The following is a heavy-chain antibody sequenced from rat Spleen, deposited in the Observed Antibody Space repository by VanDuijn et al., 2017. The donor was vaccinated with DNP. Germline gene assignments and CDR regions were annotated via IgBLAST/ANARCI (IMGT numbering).Heavy chain of an antibody. CDR3: ARGNDDYYPNWYFDF. CDR1: GYSITSNY. V-gene: IGHV3-1*01. Sequence: EVQLQESGPGLVKPSQSLSLTCSVTGYSITSNYWGWIRKLPGDKMEWTGYIDYSGNTGYNPSLKSRISITRDTSNNQFFLQLKSVTTKDTATYYCARGNDDYYPNWYFDFWGPGTMVTVSS. D-gene: IGHD1-12*03. CDR2: IDYSGNT. J-gene: IGHJ1*01.